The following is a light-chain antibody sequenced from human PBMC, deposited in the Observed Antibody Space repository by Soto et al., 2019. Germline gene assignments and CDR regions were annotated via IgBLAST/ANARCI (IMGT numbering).Light chain of an antibody. V-gene: IGKV1-5*03. J-gene: IGKJ4*01. Sequence: DIQMTQSPSTLSASVGDRVTIACRASQSISTWLAWYQQKPGKAPKLLIYKASNSEGGVPSRFSGSGSGTEFTITISSLQPDDFATYYCQQYNTYPLTFGGGTTVEIK. CDR2: KAS. CDR1: QSISTW. CDR3: QQYNTYPLT.